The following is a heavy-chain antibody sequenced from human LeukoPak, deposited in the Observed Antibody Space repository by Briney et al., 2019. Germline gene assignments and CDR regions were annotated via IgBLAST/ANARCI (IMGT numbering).Heavy chain of an antibody. CDR3: ARVMAVAAANTFDY. V-gene: IGHV4-39*07. D-gene: IGHD6-19*01. CDR1: GGSISSSSYY. Sequence: SETLSLTCTVSGGSISSSSYYWGWIRQPPGKGLEWIGSIYYSGSTYYNPSLKSRVTISVDTSKSQFSLKLSSVTAADTAVYYCARVMAVAAANTFDYWGQGTLVTVSS. J-gene: IGHJ4*02. CDR2: IYYSGST.